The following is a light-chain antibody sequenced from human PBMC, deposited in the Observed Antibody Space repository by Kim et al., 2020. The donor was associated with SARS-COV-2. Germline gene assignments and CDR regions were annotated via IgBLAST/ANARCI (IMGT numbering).Light chain of an antibody. CDR2: AAF. CDR1: QSIVTY. V-gene: IGKV1-39*01. Sequence: ASVGDRVTMTCRASQSIVTYLNWYQQKPGKAPELLIYAAFNLKSGVPSRFSGSGSGTEFTLTISSLRPEDFATYYCQQSYDTPRTFGQGTKVDIK. J-gene: IGKJ1*01. CDR3: QQSYDTPRT.